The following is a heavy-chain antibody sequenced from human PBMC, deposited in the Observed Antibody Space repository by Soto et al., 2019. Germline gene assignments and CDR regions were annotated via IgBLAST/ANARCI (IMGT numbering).Heavy chain of an antibody. V-gene: IGHV4-59*01. D-gene: IGHD3-9*01. CDR1: GASISSYY. CDR2: MHHTQGT. CDR3: ARVPFVGYFDWLDP. Sequence: PSETLSLTXSVSGASISSYYWTWIRQPPGGGLEWIGYMHHTQGTNDNPSLRGRVHMSIDTSMNQFSLRLTSVTAADTAVYYCARVPFVGYFDWLDPWGHGTLVTVSS. J-gene: IGHJ5*02.